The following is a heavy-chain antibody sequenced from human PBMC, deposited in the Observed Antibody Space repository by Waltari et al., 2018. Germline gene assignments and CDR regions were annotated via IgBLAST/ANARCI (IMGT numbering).Heavy chain of an antibody. Sequence: QLQLQESGPGLVKPSETLSLTCTVSGGSISRSSYYWAWIRQTPAKGLEWIWNIYYGGSSYYNPSLKGRVTISVDTFKNQFSLKVNSVTAADTAVYFCARLDSPMVRGVLFDYWGRGSLVTVSS. J-gene: IGHJ4*02. V-gene: IGHV4-39*01. CDR3: ARLDSPMVRGVLFDY. D-gene: IGHD3-10*01. CDR1: GGSISRSSYY. CDR2: IYYGGSS.